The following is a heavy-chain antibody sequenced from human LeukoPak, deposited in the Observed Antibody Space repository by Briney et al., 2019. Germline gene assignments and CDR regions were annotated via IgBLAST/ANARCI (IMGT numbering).Heavy chain of an antibody. Sequence: GGSLRLSCAASGFAFDDYGMNWVRQAPGKGLEWVSGINWNGGSTGFADPVKGRFTISRDNAKNSLYLQMNSLRVEDSAVYYCAREPVTGPYFDCWGQGTLVTVSS. D-gene: IGHD6-19*01. CDR1: GFAFDDYG. CDR2: INWNGGST. J-gene: IGHJ4*02. V-gene: IGHV3-20*04. CDR3: AREPVTGPYFDC.